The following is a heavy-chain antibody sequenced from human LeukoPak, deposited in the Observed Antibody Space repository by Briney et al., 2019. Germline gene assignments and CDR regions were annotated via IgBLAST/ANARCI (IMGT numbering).Heavy chain of an antibody. CDR3: ARDSSGYLGAFDI. CDR2: IISSSSTI. J-gene: IGHJ3*02. D-gene: IGHD3-22*01. Sequence: SYIISSSSTIYYADSVKGRFTISRDNAKNSLYLQMNSLRAEDTAVYYCARDSSGYLGAFDIWGQGTMVTVSS. V-gene: IGHV3-48*01.